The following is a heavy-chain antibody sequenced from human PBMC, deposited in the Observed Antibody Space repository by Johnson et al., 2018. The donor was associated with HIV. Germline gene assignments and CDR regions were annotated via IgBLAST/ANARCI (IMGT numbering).Heavy chain of an antibody. CDR3: GRDYDYDNSDQSGIDVFDV. CDR2: ISYDGINK. CDR1: GFTFSSNP. D-gene: IGHD3-22*01. J-gene: IGHJ3*01. Sequence: QVQLVESGGGVVQPGRSLILSCAASGFTFSSNPMHWVRQAPGKGLEWVAVISYDGINKYYAASVKGRFTISRDNSENTAYLQMNGLTVEDTAMYYCGRDYDYDNSDQSGIDVFDVWGQGTKVTVSS. V-gene: IGHV3-30-3*01.